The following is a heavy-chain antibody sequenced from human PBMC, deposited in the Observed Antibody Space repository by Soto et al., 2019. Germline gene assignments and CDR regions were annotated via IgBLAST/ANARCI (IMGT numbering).Heavy chain of an antibody. D-gene: IGHD6-19*01. CDR3: ARGGDEEAVAGTFDY. Sequence: SETLSLTCTVSGGSISSYYWSWIRQPPGKGLEWIGYIYYSGSTNYNPSLKSRVTISVDTSKNQFSLKLSSVTAADTAVYYCARGGDEEAVAGTFDYWGQGTLVTVSS. J-gene: IGHJ4*02. V-gene: IGHV4-59*01. CDR1: GGSISSYY. CDR2: IYYSGST.